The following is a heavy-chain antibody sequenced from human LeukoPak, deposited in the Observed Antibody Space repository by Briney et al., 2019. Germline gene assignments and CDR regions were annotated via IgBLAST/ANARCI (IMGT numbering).Heavy chain of an antibody. Sequence: ASVKVSCKASGYTFTSYDINWVRQATGQGLEGMGWMNPNSGNTGYAQKFQGRVTMTRNTSISTAYMELSSLRSEDTAVYYCARAKQGSGSYYYYMDVWGKGTTVTISS. D-gene: IGHD1-26*01. CDR2: MNPNSGNT. V-gene: IGHV1-8*01. CDR1: GYTFTSYD. J-gene: IGHJ6*03. CDR3: ARAKQGSGSYYYYMDV.